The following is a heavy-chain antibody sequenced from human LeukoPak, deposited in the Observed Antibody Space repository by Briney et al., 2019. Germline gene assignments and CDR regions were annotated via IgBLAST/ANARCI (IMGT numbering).Heavy chain of an antibody. J-gene: IGHJ4*02. CDR2: IYSGGST. Sequence: GGSLRLPCAASGFTVSSNYMSWVRQAPGKGLEWVSVIYSGGSTYYADSVKGRFTISRDNSKNTLYLQMNSLRAEDTAVYYCASLVRYSSGWLDYWGQGTLVTVSS. V-gene: IGHV3-53*01. D-gene: IGHD6-19*01. CDR3: ASLVRYSSGWLDY. CDR1: GFTVSSNY.